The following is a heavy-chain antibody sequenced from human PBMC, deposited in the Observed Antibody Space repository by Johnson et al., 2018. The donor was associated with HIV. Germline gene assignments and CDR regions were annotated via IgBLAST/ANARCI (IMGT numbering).Heavy chain of an antibody. Sequence: QVQLVESGGGVVQPGRSLRLSCAASGFTFSSYGMHWVRQAPGKGLEWVAVISYDGSNKYYADSVKGRFTISRDNAKNTLYLQMNSLRAEDTAVYYCEAVVVTAIHDAFDIWGQGTMVTVSS. D-gene: IGHD2-21*02. J-gene: IGHJ3*02. V-gene: IGHV3-30*03. CDR2: ISYDGSNK. CDR3: EAVVVTAIHDAFDI. CDR1: GFTFSSYG.